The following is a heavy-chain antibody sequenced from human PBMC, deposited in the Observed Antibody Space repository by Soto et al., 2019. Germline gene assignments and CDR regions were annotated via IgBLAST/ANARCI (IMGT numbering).Heavy chain of an antibody. CDR3: ARTYYDYVWGSYRYEGGDV. J-gene: IGHJ6*02. CDR1: GYTFTSYD. CDR2: MNPNSGNT. D-gene: IGHD3-16*02. Sequence: QVQLVQSGAEVKKPGASVKVSCKASGYTFTSYDINWVRQATGQGLEWMGWMNPNSGNTGYAQKFQGRVTMTRNTSISTAYMELSRLRSEDTAVYYCARTYYDYVWGSYRYEGGDVWGQGTTVTVSS. V-gene: IGHV1-8*01.